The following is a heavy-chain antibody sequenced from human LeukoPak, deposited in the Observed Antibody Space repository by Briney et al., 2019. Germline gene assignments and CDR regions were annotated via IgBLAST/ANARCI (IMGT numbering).Heavy chain of an antibody. V-gene: IGHV3-21*01. CDR3: ARDNYYDSSGYSGTRHDY. D-gene: IGHD3-22*01. J-gene: IGHJ4*02. CDR1: GFTFSGYS. Sequence: PGGSLRLSCAASGFTFSGYSMNWVRQAPGKGLEWVSSISSSSSYIYYADSVKGRFTISRDNAKNSLYLQMNSLRAEDTAVYYCARDNYYDSSGYSGTRHDYWGQGTLVIVSS. CDR2: ISSSSSYI.